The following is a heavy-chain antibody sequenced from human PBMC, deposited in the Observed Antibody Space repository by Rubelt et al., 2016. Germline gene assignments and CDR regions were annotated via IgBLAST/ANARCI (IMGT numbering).Heavy chain of an antibody. Sequence: EVQLLESGGGLVQPGGSLRLSCAASGFTFSSYAMSWVRQAPGKGLEWVSSISSSSGYIYYADSVKGRFTISRDNAKHSLFMQMNGLRAEDTAVYYCASRRWSLWGQGTLVTVSS. CDR3: ASRRWSL. J-gene: IGHJ4*02. D-gene: IGHD3-3*01. CDR2: ISSSSGYI. CDR1: GFTFSSYA. V-gene: IGHV3-21*01.